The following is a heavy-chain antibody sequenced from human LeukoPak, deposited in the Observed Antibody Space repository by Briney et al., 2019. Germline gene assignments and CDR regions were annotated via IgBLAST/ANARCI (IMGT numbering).Heavy chain of an antibody. CDR1: GGSISSNSYY. Sequence: PSETLSLTCAVSGGSISSNSYYWGWIRQPPGKGLEWIGSIYYSGSTYYNPSLKSRVTISVDTSKNQFSLKLSSVTAADTAVYYCARGTWEVYYYYGSGRYYYMDVWGKGTTVTVSS. J-gene: IGHJ6*03. CDR2: IYYSGST. CDR3: ARGTWEVYYYYGSGRYYYMDV. D-gene: IGHD3-10*01. V-gene: IGHV4-39*01.